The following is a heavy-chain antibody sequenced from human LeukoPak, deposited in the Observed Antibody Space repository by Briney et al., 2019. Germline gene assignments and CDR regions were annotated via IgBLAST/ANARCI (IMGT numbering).Heavy chain of an antibody. CDR2: IYSGGSI. J-gene: IGHJ3*02. V-gene: IGHV3-53*01. Sequence: PGGSLRLSCAASGFTFNDYYMSWIRQAPGKGLEWVSVIYSGGSIYYADSVKGRFTISRDNSRNTLYLQMNSLRAEDTAVYYCARALNGFDIWGPGTLVTVSS. CDR3: ARALNGFDI. CDR1: GFTFNDYY.